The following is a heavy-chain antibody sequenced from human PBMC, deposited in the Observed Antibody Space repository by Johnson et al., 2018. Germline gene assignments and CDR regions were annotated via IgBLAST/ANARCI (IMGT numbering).Heavy chain of an antibody. D-gene: IGHD4-17*01. J-gene: IGHJ3*02. V-gene: IGHV1-69*01. CDR3: ARGIVEDYGDLGDAFDI. CDR2: LIPIFGTA. Sequence: QVQLVESGAEVKKPGSSVKVSCKASGGTFSSYAISWVRQAPGQGLEWMGGLIPIFGTANYAQKFQGRVMITADESTSTAYMERSSLRSEDTAVYYCARGIVEDYGDLGDAFDIWGQGTMVTVSS. CDR1: GGTFSSYA.